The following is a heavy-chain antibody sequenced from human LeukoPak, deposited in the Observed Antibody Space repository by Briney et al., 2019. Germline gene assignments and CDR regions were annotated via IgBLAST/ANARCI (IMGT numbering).Heavy chain of an antibody. CDR1: GFTFNSYS. Sequence: GGSLRLSCTASGFTFNSYSLNWVRQAPGTGLEWVSFISASSSVRYYADSVKGRFPISRDNAKNSLYLQMSSLRAEDTAVYYCARDRGGSYSEIDYWGQGTLVTVSS. J-gene: IGHJ4*02. V-gene: IGHV3-48*04. CDR2: ISASSSVR. CDR3: ARDRGGSYSEIDY. D-gene: IGHD1-26*01.